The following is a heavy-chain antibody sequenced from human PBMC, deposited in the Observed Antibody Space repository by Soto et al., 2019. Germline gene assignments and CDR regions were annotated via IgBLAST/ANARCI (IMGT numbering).Heavy chain of an antibody. CDR1: GFTLSSYW. Sequence: HPGGSLRLSCAASGFTLSSYWMSWVRQAPGKGLEWVANIKQDGSEKYYVDSVKGRFTISRDNAKNSLYLQMNSLRAEDTAVYYCAMGLQRGGTFDYWGQGTLVTVSS. D-gene: IGHD3-16*01. V-gene: IGHV3-7*03. CDR3: AMGLQRGGTFDY. CDR2: IKQDGSEK. J-gene: IGHJ4*02.